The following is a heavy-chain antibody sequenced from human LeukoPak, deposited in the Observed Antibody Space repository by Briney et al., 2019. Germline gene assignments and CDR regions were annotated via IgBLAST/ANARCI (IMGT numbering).Heavy chain of an antibody. J-gene: IGHJ4*02. D-gene: IGHD5-18*01. Sequence: KPSETLSLTCTVSGGSISTYYWSWIRQPPGKGLEWIGYIYYSGSTNYNPSLKSRVTISVDTSNNQFSLRLSSVTAADTAVYYCARAPSRIQLSVDQWGQGTLVTVSS. CDR3: ARAPSRIQLSVDQ. V-gene: IGHV4-59*01. CDR1: GGSISTYY. CDR2: IYYSGST.